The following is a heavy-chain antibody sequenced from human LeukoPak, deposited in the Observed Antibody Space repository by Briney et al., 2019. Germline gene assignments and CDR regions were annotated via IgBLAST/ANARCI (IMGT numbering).Heavy chain of an antibody. CDR3: ARVLNNVIGH. CDR1: GGSISSSSYY. D-gene: IGHD1/OR15-1a*01. Sequence: SETLSLTCTVPGGSISSSSYYWGWIRQPPGKGLEWIGIIYYGGSISYNPSLKSRVTISVDTSKNQFSLKVSSVTAADTAVYYCARVLNNVIGHWGQGTLVTVSS. CDR2: IYYGGSI. V-gene: IGHV4-39*01. J-gene: IGHJ4*02.